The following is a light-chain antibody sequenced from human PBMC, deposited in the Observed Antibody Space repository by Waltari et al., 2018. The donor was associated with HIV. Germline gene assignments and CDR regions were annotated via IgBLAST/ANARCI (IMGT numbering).Light chain of an antibody. V-gene: IGLV7-46*01. CDR2: DTN. J-gene: IGLJ2*01. CDR1: TGAVPRGHH. CDR3: LLSYAGARTVR. Sequence: QALVTQAPSLPVSPGGPVTLTFGARTGAVPRGHHPYWFQQKPGQAPRKLISDTNNKHAWTPARCSGSLRGGKAALTLSGAQPEDEAKYYCLLSYAGARTVRFGGGTQLTV.